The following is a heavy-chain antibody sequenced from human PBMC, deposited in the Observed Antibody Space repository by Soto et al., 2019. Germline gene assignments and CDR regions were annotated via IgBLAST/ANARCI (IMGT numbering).Heavy chain of an antibody. D-gene: IGHD3-10*01. CDR1: GGFFSGYY. J-gene: IGHJ5*02. CDR3: ARVGRPITMVRGVMKNNWFDP. CDR2: IHHRGST. V-gene: IGHV4-34*01. Sequence: SETLSLTCAVYGGFFSGYYWSWIRHPPGKGLEWIGEIHHRGSTNYNPSLKSRVTISLDTSKSQFSLRLSSVTAADTAVYYCARVGRPITMVRGVMKNNWFDPWGQGILVTVSS.